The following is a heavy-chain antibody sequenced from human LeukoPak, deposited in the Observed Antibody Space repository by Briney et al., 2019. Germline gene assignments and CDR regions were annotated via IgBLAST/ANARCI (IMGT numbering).Heavy chain of an antibody. CDR1: GGSFSGYY. CDR3: ARDRTDYGDYGNWFDP. V-gene: IGHV4-34*01. Sequence: SETLSLTCAVYGGSFSGYYWSWIRQPPGKGLEWIGEINHSGSTNYNPSLKSRVTMSVDTSKNQFSLKLSSVTAADTAVYYCARDRTDYGDYGNWFDPWSQGTLVTVSS. D-gene: IGHD4-17*01. J-gene: IGHJ5*02. CDR2: INHSGST.